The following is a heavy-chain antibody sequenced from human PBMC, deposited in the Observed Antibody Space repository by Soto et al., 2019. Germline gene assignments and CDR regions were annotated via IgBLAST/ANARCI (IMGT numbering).Heavy chain of an antibody. CDR1: GGSINSYY. J-gene: IGHJ6*03. V-gene: IGHV4-59*08. CDR3: ASTSSSWYYYYMDV. D-gene: IGHD6-6*01. Sequence: ASETLSLTCTVSGGSINSYYWSWIRQSPGKGMEWIGFIYYTGITKYSPSLQSRVAISVDTSKKQFPLKLSSVTAADTAVYYCASTSSSWYYYYMDVWGKGTTVTVSS. CDR2: IYYTGIT.